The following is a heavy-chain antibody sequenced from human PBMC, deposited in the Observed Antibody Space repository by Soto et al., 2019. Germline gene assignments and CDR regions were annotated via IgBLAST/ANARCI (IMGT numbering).Heavy chain of an antibody. D-gene: IGHD1-1*01. Sequence: GGFMRLSCGAFGLNFSSYWMHRVRQAPGKGLVWVSRINSDGSSTSYADSVKGRFTISRDNAKNTLYLQMNSLRAEDTAVYYCARGNWNDALDYWGQGTLVTVSS. J-gene: IGHJ4*02. CDR2: INSDGSST. CDR1: GLNFSSYW. CDR3: ARGNWNDALDY. V-gene: IGHV3-74*01.